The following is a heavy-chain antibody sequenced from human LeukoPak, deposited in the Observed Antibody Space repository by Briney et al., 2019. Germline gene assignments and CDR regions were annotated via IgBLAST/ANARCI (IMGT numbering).Heavy chain of an antibody. CDR1: GYTFTGYY. D-gene: IGHD7-27*01. V-gene: IGHV1-2*02. CDR3: ARDHDLTGTYEYLKY. Sequence: ASVKVSCNASGYTFTGYYMHWVRQAPGQGLEWMGWINPNSGGTNYAQKFQGRVTMTRDTSISTSYMELSSLRSEDTAVYYCARDHDLTGTYEYLKYWGQGTLVTVSS. CDR2: INPNSGGT. J-gene: IGHJ1*01.